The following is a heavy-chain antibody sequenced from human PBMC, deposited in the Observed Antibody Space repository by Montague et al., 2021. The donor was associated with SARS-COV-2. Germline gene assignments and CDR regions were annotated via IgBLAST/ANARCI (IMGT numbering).Heavy chain of an antibody. V-gene: IGHV4-61*01. J-gene: IGHJ5*01. CDR1: GDSVSRGSYY. CDR2: IYYTGSR. Sequence: SETLSLTCTLSGDSVSRGSYYWSWIRQPPGKGLEWIGYIYYTGSRKYXRSVKSRLTISVDTSKNQFSLKLSSVTAADTAVYYCARHARGEGYTSWFDSWGQGTLVTVSS. CDR3: ARHARGEGYTSWFDS. D-gene: IGHD5-24*01.